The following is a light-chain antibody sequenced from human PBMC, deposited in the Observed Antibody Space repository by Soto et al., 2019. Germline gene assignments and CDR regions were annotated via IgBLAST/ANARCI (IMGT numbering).Light chain of an antibody. J-gene: IGLJ1*01. Sequence: QSALTQPASVSGSPGQSITISCTGTSSDVGGYNYVSWYQQHPGKAPKLMIYEVSNRPSGVSDRFSGSKSGNTASLTISGLQAEDEADYYCGSYTSSRIYVFGAGTKVTVL. V-gene: IGLV2-14*01. CDR2: EVS. CDR3: GSYTSSRIYV. CDR1: SSDVGGYNY.